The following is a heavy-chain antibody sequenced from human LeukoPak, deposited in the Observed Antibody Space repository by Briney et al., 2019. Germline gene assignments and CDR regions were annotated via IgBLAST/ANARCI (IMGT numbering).Heavy chain of an antibody. D-gene: IGHD2/OR15-2a*01. V-gene: IGHV3-21*01. Sequence: TGGSLRLSCAASGFTFSTYSMNWVRQAPGKGLVWVPAITSSSSNIYYADPVKGRFTISRDNAKNSLYLQMNSLRAEDTAVYYCARSNLNDYWGQGTLVTVSS. CDR1: GFTFSTYS. J-gene: IGHJ4*02. CDR2: ITSSSSNI. CDR3: ARSNLNDY.